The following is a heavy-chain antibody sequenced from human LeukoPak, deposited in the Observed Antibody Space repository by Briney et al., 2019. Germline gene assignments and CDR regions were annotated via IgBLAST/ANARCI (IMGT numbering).Heavy chain of an antibody. Sequence: PGGSLRLSCAASGFXFSTYYVNWVRQAPGKGLEWVSCISSSSTYIYYADSVRGRFAISRDNAKNSLYLQMNSLRAEDTAVYYCARENHGSFDYWGQGSLATVSS. D-gene: IGHD1-14*01. CDR2: ISSSSTYI. V-gene: IGHV3-21*01. J-gene: IGHJ4*02. CDR3: ARENHGSFDY. CDR1: GFXFSTYY.